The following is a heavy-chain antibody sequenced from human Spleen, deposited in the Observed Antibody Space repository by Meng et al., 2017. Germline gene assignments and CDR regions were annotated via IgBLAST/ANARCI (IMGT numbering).Heavy chain of an antibody. J-gene: IGHJ4*02. CDR1: GGSISSTNW. D-gene: IGHD3-22*01. V-gene: IGHV4-4*02. Sequence: QVHLQESGPGLVKPSGTLSLTCAVSGGSISSTNWWIWVRQPPGEGLEWIGEIYHSGRTNHNPSLKSRVTISLDKSKNQFSLKLSSVTAADTAVYYCARESGSSRFDYWGQGTLVTVSS. CDR3: ARESGSSRFDY. CDR2: IYHSGRT.